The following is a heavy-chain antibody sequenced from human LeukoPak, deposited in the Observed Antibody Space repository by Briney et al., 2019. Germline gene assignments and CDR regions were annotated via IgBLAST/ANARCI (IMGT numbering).Heavy chain of an antibody. Sequence: SETLSLTCAVYGGSFSGYYWSWIRQPPGKGLEWIGEINHSGSTNYNPSLKSRVTISVDTSKNQFSLKLSSVTAADTAVYYCAVATVTSANYYYYMDVWGKGTTVTISS. CDR2: INHSGST. V-gene: IGHV4-34*01. CDR3: AVATVTSANYYYYMDV. J-gene: IGHJ6*03. CDR1: GGSFSGYY. D-gene: IGHD4-17*01.